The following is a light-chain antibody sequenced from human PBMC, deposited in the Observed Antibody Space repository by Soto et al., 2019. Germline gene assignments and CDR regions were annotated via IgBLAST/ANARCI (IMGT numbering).Light chain of an antibody. CDR2: EVT. CDR3: SSFSTTSSPHVL. V-gene: IGLV2-8*01. Sequence: QPVLTQPPSASGSPGQSVTISCTGTSSDVGGYNYVSWYQQHPGKAPKLMIYEVTKRPSGVPDRFSGSKSVNTASLTVSGLQAEDEADYFCSSFSTTSSPHVLFGGGTKLTVL. J-gene: IGLJ2*01. CDR1: SSDVGGYNY.